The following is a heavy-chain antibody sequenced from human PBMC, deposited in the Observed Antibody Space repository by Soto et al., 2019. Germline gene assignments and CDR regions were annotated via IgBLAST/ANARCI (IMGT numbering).Heavy chain of an antibody. D-gene: IGHD6-19*01. V-gene: IGHV3-21*06. J-gene: IGHJ4*02. CDR1: GFTFSGYS. CDR3: AKFTEPGYSSIWYYFEY. Sequence: SLRLSCVGSGFTFSGYSMAWVRQAPGRGLEWVASISSRSTNIDYADSVKGRFTISRDNAKNLVSLQMSSLRGEDTALYYCAKFTEPGYSSIWYYFEYWGQGTPVTVSS. CDR2: ISSRSTNI.